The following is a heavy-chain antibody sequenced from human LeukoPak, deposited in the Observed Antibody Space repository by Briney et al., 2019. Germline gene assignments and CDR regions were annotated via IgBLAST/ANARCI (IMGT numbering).Heavy chain of an antibody. CDR3: ARETPPSRVVVPAASGGAFDI. V-gene: IGHV1-69*05. J-gene: IGHJ3*02. CDR2: IIPIFGTA. CDR1: GGTFSSYA. D-gene: IGHD2-2*01. Sequence: SVKVSCKASGGTFSSYAISWVRQAPGQGLEWMGGIIPIFGTANYAQKFQGRVTITTDESTSTAYMELSSLRSEDTAVYYCARETPPSRVVVPAASGGAFDIWGQGTMVTVSS.